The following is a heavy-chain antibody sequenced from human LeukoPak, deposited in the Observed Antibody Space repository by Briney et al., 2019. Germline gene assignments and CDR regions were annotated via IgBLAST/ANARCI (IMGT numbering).Heavy chain of an antibody. D-gene: IGHD3-3*01. J-gene: IGHJ4*02. Sequence: GGSLRLSCAASGFTFSSYGMHWVRQAPGKGLEWVAVISYDGSNKYYADSVKGRFTISRDNSKNTPYLQMNSLRAEDTAVYYCAKAGGDFWSGSSYYFDYWGQGTLVTVSS. CDR2: ISYDGSNK. CDR3: AKAGGDFWSGSSYYFDY. V-gene: IGHV3-30*18. CDR1: GFTFSSYG.